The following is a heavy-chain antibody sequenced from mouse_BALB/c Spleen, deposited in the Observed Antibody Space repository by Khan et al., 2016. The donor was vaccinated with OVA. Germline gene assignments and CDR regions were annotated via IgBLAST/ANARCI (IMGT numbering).Heavy chain of an antibody. CDR3: AREAYRYDEYYFDY. CDR2: ISSGGTT. CDR1: GFTFSSYV. J-gene: IGHJ2*01. Sequence: EVQLVESGGDLVKPGGSLKLSCAVSGFTFSSYVMSWVRQTPEKRLEWVASISSGGTTAYTDSVKGRFTISRDTARNIMYLQMSSLRSEDTAMYYCAREAYRYDEYYFDYWGQGSTLTVSS. D-gene: IGHD2-14*01. V-gene: IGHV5-6-5*01.